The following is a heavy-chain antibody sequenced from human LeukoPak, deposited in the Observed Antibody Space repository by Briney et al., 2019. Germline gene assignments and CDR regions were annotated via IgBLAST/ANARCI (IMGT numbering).Heavy chain of an antibody. CDR1: GYTFTSYG. V-gene: IGHV1-18*01. Sequence: ASVKVSCKASGYTFTSYGISWVRQAPGQGLEWMGWISAYNGNTNYAQKLQGRVTMTTDTSTSTAYMELRSLRSDDTAVYYCARGGYCSSTSCYENPAEYFQHWGQGTLVTVSS. CDR3: ARGGYCSSTSCYENPAEYFQH. CDR2: ISAYNGNT. D-gene: IGHD2-2*01. J-gene: IGHJ1*01.